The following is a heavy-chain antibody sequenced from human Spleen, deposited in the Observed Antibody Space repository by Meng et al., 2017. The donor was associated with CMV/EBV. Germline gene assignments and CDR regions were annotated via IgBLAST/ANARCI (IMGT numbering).Heavy chain of an antibody. CDR2: IRYDEKSK. CDR3: LRAAYYNFWSGPEY. J-gene: IGHJ4*02. CDR1: GFNFRIYG. V-gene: IGHV3-30*02. D-gene: IGHD3-3*01. Sequence: GESLKISCATSGFNFRIYGMHWVRQLPGKGLEWVAFIRYDEKSKYYVDSVKGRFTISRDNSKNTLYLQMNSLRADDTAVYYCLRAAYYNFWSGPEYWGQGTLVTVSS.